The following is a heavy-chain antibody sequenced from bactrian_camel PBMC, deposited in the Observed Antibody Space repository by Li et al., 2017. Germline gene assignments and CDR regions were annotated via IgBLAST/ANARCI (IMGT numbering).Heavy chain of an antibody. CDR1: GFTFSSYW. CDR2: IDGGGVMT. D-gene: IGHD2*01. Sequence: QLVESGGGLVQPGGSLRLSCAASGFTFSSYWMYWVRQAPGKGLEWVSTIDGGGVMTYYADSVKGRFTISRDNAKNTLDLQMNSLKPEDTALYFCAADCPTTRASLKVVVTALDFGRWGPGTQVTVS. CDR3: AADCPTTRASLKVVVTALDFGR. V-gene: IGHV3S1*01. J-gene: IGHJ6*01.